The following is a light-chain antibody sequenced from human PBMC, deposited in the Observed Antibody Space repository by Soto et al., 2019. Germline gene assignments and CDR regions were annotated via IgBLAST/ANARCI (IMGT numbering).Light chain of an antibody. CDR2: DVS. Sequence: QSALTQPASVSGPPGQSITISCTGTSSDVGGYNYVSWYQQYPGKAPRLMIYDVSHRPAGVSSRFSGSKSGNTASLTISVLQAEDEADYYCASYTNINTRVFGTGTKVTVL. CDR1: SSDVGGYNY. J-gene: IGLJ1*01. CDR3: ASYTNINTRV. V-gene: IGLV2-14*03.